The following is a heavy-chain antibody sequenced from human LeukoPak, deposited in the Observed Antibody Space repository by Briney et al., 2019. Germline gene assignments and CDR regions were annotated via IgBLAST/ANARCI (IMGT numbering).Heavy chain of an antibody. CDR1: GGSISSSNW. CDR2: IYHSGST. CDR3: ARDSAGSGSYYGSAPGLD. J-gene: IGHJ4*02. Sequence: SGTLSLTCAVSGGSISSSNWWSWVRQPPGKGLEWIGEIYHSGSTNYNPSLKSRVTISVDKSKNQFSLKLSSVTAADTAVYYCARDSAGSGSYYGSAPGLDWGQGTLVTVSS. D-gene: IGHD1-26*01. V-gene: IGHV4-4*02.